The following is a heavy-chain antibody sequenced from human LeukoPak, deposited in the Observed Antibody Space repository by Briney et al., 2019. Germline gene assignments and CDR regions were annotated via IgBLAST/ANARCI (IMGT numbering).Heavy chain of an antibody. CDR3: ARVQGHPPNGLDI. D-gene: IGHD2-8*01. J-gene: IGHJ3*02. Sequence: GGSLRLSCAASGFTFSSYWMHWVRQAPGKGLVWVSRINSDGSSTSYADSVKGRFTISRDNAKNTLYLQMNSLRADDTAVYYCARVQGHPPNGLDIWGQGTMVTISS. CDR2: INSDGSST. CDR1: GFTFSSYW. V-gene: IGHV3-74*01.